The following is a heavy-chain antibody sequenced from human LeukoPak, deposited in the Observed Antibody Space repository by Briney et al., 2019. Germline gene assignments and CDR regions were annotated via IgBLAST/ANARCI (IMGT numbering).Heavy chain of an antibody. V-gene: IGHV3-23*01. D-gene: IGHD3-10*01. J-gene: IGHJ5*02. Sequence: GGSLRLSCAASGFTFSSYAMSWVRQAPGKGLEWVSAISGSGGSTYYAHSVKGRFTISRDNAKSSLYLQMNSLRAEDTAVYYCARAGLMVRGVYNWFDPWGQGTLVTVSS. CDR3: ARAGLMVRGVYNWFDP. CDR1: GFTFSSYA. CDR2: ISGSGGST.